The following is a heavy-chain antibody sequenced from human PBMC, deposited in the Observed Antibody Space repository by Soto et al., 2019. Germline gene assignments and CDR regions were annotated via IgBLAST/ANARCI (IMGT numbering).Heavy chain of an antibody. V-gene: IGHV4-59*08. CDR3: ARLPYYYGAGTYVFGYFDY. CDR1: GGSISTYY. J-gene: IGHJ4*02. Sequence: PSETLSLTCTVSGGSISTYYWSWIRQPPGQGLERIGYVFYSGSTNYNPSLKSRVTISVDTSKNQFSLKLSSLTAADTAVYYCARLPYYYGAGTYVFGYFDYWGEGILVTVAS. CDR2: VFYSGST. D-gene: IGHD3-10*01.